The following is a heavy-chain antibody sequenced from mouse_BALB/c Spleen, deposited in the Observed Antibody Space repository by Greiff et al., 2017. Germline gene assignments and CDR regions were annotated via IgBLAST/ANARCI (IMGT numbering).Heavy chain of an antibody. CDR1: GFSFTGYG. D-gene: IGHD2-1*01. J-gene: IGHJ3*01. CDR2: IWGDGST. Sequence: QVQLKESGPGLVAPSQSLSITCTVSGFSFTGYGVNWVRQPPGKGLEWLGMIWGDGSTDYNSALKSRLSISKDNSKSQVFLKMNSLQTDDTARYYYARDYDNYGAWFAYWGQGTLVTVSA. V-gene: IGHV2-6-7*01. CDR3: ARDYDNYGAWFAY.